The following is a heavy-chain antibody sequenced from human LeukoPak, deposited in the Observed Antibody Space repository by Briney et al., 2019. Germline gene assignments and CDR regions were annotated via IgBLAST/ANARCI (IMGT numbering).Heavy chain of an antibody. CDR3: AREWELLRKYLYH. Sequence: ASVKVSCKASGYTFTGYYLHWVRQAPGQGLDWMGWINPNSGGTTYAQNFKGRVTMTWDTFISTAYMELSRLRSDDTAVYYCAREWELLRKYLYHWGQGTLVTVSS. V-gene: IGHV1-2*02. CDR1: GYTFTGYY. CDR2: INPNSGGT. D-gene: IGHD1-26*01. J-gene: IGHJ1*01.